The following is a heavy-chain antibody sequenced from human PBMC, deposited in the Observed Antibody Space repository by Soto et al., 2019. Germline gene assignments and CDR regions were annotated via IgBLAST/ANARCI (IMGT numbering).Heavy chain of an antibody. J-gene: IGHJ3*02. V-gene: IGHV3-30*04. Sequence: GGSLRLSCAASGFTFSSYAMHWVRQAPGKGLEWVAVISYDGSNKYYADSVKGRFTISRDNSKNTLYLQMNSLRAEDTAVYYCARDRRGYSSIPDAFDIWGQGTMVTVSS. CDR3: ARDRRGYSSIPDAFDI. CDR2: ISYDGSNK. D-gene: IGHD6-19*01. CDR1: GFTFSSYA.